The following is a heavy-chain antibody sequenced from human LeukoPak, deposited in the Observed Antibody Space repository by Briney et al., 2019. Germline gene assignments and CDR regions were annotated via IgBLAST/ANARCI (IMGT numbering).Heavy chain of an antibody. D-gene: IGHD3-16*01. J-gene: IGHJ4*02. CDR2: FDPEDGET. CDR1: GYTLTELS. CDR3: ARVRSQFERYFDY. V-gene: IGHV1-24*01. Sequence: ASVKASCKVSGYTLTELSMHWVRQAPGKGLEWMGGFDPEDGETIYAQKFQGRVTMTRDTSTSTVYMELSSLRSEDTAVYYCARVRSQFERYFDYWGQGTLVTVSS.